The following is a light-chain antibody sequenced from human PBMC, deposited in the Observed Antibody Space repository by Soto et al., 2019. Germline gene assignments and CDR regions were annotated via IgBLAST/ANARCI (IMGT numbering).Light chain of an antibody. V-gene: IGKV3-15*01. CDR3: QQYTDGTIT. Sequence: TQSTATLSVSPGDSATLSCRASQSIXSNFAWYQQQPGQAPRFLXSDASTRAKACPDRLSGSGSGTDFTRTITSRQSYDCVCYFCQQYTDGTITFGQGTRLDIK. CDR2: DAS. CDR1: QSIXSN. J-gene: IGKJ5*01.